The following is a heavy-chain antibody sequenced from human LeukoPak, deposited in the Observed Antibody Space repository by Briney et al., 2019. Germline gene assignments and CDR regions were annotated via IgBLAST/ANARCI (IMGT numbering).Heavy chain of an antibody. Sequence: PSETLSLTCAVYGGSFSGYYWSWIRQPPGKGLEWIGEINHSGSTNYNPSLKSRVTISVDTSKNQFSLKLSSVTAADTAVYYCARGRPGCSYGYGWFDPWGQGTLVTVSS. CDR3: ARGRPGCSYGYGWFDP. J-gene: IGHJ5*02. CDR2: INHSGST. V-gene: IGHV4-34*01. D-gene: IGHD5-18*01. CDR1: GGSFSGYY.